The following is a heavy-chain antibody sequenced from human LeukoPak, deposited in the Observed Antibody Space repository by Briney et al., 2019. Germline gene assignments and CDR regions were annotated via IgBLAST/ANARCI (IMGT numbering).Heavy chain of an antibody. CDR2: ISGSGGST. CDR1: GFTVSSNY. D-gene: IGHD5-12*01. Sequence: PGGSLRLSCAASGFTVSSNYMSWVRQAPGKGLEWVSAISGSGGSTYYADSVKGRFTISRDNSKNTLYLQMNSLRAEDTAVYYCAKWDIVATIKEGFDYWGQGTLVTVSS. CDR3: AKWDIVATIKEGFDY. J-gene: IGHJ4*02. V-gene: IGHV3-23*01.